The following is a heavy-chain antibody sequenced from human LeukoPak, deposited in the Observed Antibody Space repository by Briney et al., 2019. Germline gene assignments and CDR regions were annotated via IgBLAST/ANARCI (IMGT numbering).Heavy chain of an antibody. D-gene: IGHD5-12*01. CDR1: GYTFTGYY. J-gene: IGHJ4*02. CDR2: INPNSGGT. V-gene: IGHV1-2*02. CDR3: ARALRVDIVATIPDY. Sequence: ASVKVSCKASGYTFTGYYMHWVRQAPGQGREWMGWINPNSGGTNYAQKFQGRVTITRDTSISTAYMELSRLRSDDTAVYYCARALRVDIVATIPDYWGQGPLVTVSS.